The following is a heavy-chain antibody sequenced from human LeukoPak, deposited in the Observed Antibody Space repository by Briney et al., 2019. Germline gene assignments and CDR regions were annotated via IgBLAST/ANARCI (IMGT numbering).Heavy chain of an antibody. Sequence: GGSLRLSCAASGFTVSSNYMSWVRQAPGKGLEWVSVIYSGGSTYYADSVKGRFTISRDNSKNTLYLQMNSLRAEDTAVYYCARGFTIFGVVLYYYMDVWGKGTTVTVSS. CDR1: GFTVSSNY. CDR2: IYSGGST. CDR3: ARGFTIFGVVLYYYMDV. J-gene: IGHJ6*03. D-gene: IGHD3-3*01. V-gene: IGHV3-53*01.